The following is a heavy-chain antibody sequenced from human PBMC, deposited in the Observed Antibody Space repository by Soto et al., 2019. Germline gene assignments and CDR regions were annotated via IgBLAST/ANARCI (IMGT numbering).Heavy chain of an antibody. Sequence: QVQLVQSGAEVKKPGASDKVSCKASGYSFTNHYIHWVRQAPGQGLEWMGILNPTSGDTHHAQRFQGRLTMTRDTSTNTVYMELSGLRSEDTAVYYCARGADVVVLIYSYGMDVWGQGTTVTVSS. J-gene: IGHJ6*02. CDR2: LNPTSGDT. D-gene: IGHD2-15*01. V-gene: IGHV1-46*01. CDR1: GYSFTNHY. CDR3: ARGADVVVLIYSYGMDV.